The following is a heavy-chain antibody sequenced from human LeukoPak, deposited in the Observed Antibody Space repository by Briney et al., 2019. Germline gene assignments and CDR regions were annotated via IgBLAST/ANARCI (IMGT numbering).Heavy chain of an antibody. CDR2: IYYSGNT. Sequence: SETLSLTCTVSGVSISSGSYYWSWIRQPAGKGLEWIGRIYYSGNTNYNPSLKSRVTISVDTSKNQFSLKLSSVTAADTAVYYCARELGFGSGSYSHYYYMDVWGKGTTVTISS. V-gene: IGHV4-61*10. D-gene: IGHD3-10*01. CDR3: ARELGFGSGSYSHYYYMDV. J-gene: IGHJ6*03. CDR1: GVSISSGSYY.